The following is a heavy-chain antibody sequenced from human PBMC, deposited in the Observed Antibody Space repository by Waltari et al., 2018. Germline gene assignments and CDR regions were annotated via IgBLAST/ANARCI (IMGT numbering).Heavy chain of an antibody. J-gene: IGHJ4*02. CDR3: ARDTAMVTIDY. CDR2: INHSGST. D-gene: IGHD5-18*01. Sequence: QVQLQQWGAGLLKPSETLSLTCAVYGGSFSGYYWSWIRQPPGKGLEWIGEINHSGSTNYNPSSKSRVTISVDTSKSQFSLKLSSVTAADTAVYYCARDTAMVTIDYWGQGTLVTVSS. V-gene: IGHV4-34*01. CDR1: GGSFSGYY.